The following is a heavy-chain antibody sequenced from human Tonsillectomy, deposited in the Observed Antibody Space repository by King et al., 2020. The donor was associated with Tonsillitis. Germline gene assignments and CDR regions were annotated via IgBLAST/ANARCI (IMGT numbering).Heavy chain of an antibody. CDR2: ISASGGST. D-gene: IGHD5-18*01. Sequence: VQLVESGGGLVQPGGSLRLSCAASGFTFSSYAMSWVRQAPGKGLEWVSAISASGGSTYYADSVKGRFTISRDNSKNTLYLQMNSLRAEDTAVYYCAKVGPIQLWLPYYFDYWGQGTLVTVSS. CDR1: GFTFSSYA. J-gene: IGHJ4*02. CDR3: AKVGPIQLWLPYYFDY. V-gene: IGHV3-23*04.